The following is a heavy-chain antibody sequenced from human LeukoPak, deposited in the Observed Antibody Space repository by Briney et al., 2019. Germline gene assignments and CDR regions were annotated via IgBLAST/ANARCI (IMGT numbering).Heavy chain of an antibody. CDR2: ISYDGSNK. CDR1: GFTFSSYA. J-gene: IGHJ6*02. CDR3: ARDQDIVVVPAAYSSYYGMDV. V-gene: IGHV3-30-3*01. D-gene: IGHD2-2*01. Sequence: PGGSLRLSCAASGFTFSSYAMHWVRQAPGKGLEWVAVISYDGSNKYSADSVKGRFTISRDNSKNTLYLQMNSLRAEDTAVYYCARDQDIVVVPAAYSSYYGMDVWGQGTTVTVSS.